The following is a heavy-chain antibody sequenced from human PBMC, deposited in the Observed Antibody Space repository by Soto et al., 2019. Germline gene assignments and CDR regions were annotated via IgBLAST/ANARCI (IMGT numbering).Heavy chain of an antibody. CDR2: VWHSGST. Sequence: QVQLQESGPGLVKPSETLSLTCTVSGGSISGYYWSWIRQPPGKGLEWIGYVWHSGSTNYNPSLQSRVTISVDTSKNQFSLKLSSITAEDTAVYSCASYGSGSYSFVYWGQGTLVTVSS. CDR3: ASYGSGSYSFVY. D-gene: IGHD3-10*01. V-gene: IGHV4-59*08. CDR1: GGSISGYY. J-gene: IGHJ4*02.